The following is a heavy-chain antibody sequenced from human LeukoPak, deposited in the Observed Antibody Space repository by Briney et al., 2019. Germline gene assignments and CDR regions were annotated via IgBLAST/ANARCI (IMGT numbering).Heavy chain of an antibody. CDR1: GYTFTSYG. J-gene: IGHJ5*02. D-gene: IGHD3-9*01. CDR3: ARDRLLRYRGGFDP. Sequence: GASVKVSXKASGYTFTSYGISWVRQAPGQGLEWMGWISAYNGNTNYAQKLQGRVTMTTDTSTSTAYMELRSLRSDDTAVYYCARDRLLRYRGGFDPWGQGTLVTVSS. CDR2: ISAYNGNT. V-gene: IGHV1-18*01.